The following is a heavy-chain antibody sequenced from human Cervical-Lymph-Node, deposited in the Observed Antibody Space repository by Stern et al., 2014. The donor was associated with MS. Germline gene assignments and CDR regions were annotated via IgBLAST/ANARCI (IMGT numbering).Heavy chain of an antibody. CDR2: ISPILGTR. V-gene: IGHV1-69*01. CDR3: ATRHYYDSSGSGAYDI. D-gene: IGHD3-22*01. CDR1: GVNFNSYT. Sequence: DQLVASGAEVKKPGSPVTVSCKASGVNFNSYTITLVRHAPGQGLECMGGISPILGTRNYAQKFQGRVTITADESTSTAYMELSSLRSEDTAVYYCATRHYYDSSGSGAYDIWGQGTLVTVSS. J-gene: IGHJ3*02.